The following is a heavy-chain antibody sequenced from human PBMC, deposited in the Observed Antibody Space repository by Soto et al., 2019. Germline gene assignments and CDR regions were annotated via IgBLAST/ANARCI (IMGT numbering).Heavy chain of an antibody. V-gene: IGHV4-39*01. CDR1: GGSISSSSYY. J-gene: IGHJ4*02. Sequence: QLQLQESGPGLVKPSETLSLTCTVSGGSISSSSYYWGWLRQPPGKGLEWIGSIYYSGSTYYNPSLKSRVTISVDTSKNQFSLKLSSVTAADTAVYYCASEAAAAYYFDYWGQGTLVTVSS. CDR3: ASEAAAAYYFDY. CDR2: IYYSGST. D-gene: IGHD6-13*01.